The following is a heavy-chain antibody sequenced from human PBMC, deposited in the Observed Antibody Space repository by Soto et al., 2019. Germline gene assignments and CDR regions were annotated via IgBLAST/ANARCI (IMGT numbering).Heavy chain of an antibody. Sequence: ASVKVSCKASGGTFSSYAISWVRQAPGQGLEWMGGIIPIFGTANYAQKFQGRVTITADESTSTAYMELSSLRSEDTAVYYCARKSGWTNYYYGMDVWGQGTTVTVSS. CDR1: GGTFSSYA. CDR2: IIPIFGTA. D-gene: IGHD6-19*01. CDR3: ARKSGWTNYYYGMDV. J-gene: IGHJ6*02. V-gene: IGHV1-69*13.